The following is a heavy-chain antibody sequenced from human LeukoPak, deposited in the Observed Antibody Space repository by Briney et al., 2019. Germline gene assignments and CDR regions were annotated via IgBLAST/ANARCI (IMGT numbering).Heavy chain of an antibody. V-gene: IGHV1-2*02. J-gene: IGHJ4*02. CDR3: ARDYPLRDFWSGYYILKGSHFDY. CDR2: MNPNSGGT. CDR1: GYTFTGYY. D-gene: IGHD3-3*01. Sequence: ASVKVSCKASGYTFTGYYMHWVRQAPGQGLEWMGWMNPNSGGTNYAQKFQGRVTMTRDTSISTAYMELSRLRSDDTAVYYCARDYPLRDFWSGYYILKGSHFDYWGQGTLVTVSS.